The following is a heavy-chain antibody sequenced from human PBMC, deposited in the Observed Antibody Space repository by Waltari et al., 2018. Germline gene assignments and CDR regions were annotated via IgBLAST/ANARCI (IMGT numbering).Heavy chain of an antibody. CDR1: GFTSSSYS. CDR3: ARAQTKSWGLYYYYGMDV. CDR2: IWSSSSYI. D-gene: IGHD7-27*01. Sequence: EVQLVESGGGLVKPGGSLRLSCAASGFTSSSYSMNWDRQAPGKGLEWVPSIWSSSSYIYNADSVKGRFTISRDNAKNSLYLQMNSLRAEDTAVYYCARAQTKSWGLYYYYGMDVWGQGTTVTVSS. J-gene: IGHJ6*02. V-gene: IGHV3-21*01.